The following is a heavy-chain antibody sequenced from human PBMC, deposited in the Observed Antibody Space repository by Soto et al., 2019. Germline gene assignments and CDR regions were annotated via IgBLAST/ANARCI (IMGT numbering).Heavy chain of an antibody. D-gene: IGHD6-13*01. CDR3: AKDLHSSSWYRGGLDYYYGMDV. V-gene: IGHV3-23*01. J-gene: IGHJ6*02. CDR1: GFTFSSYA. CDR2: ISGSGGST. Sequence: PGGSLRLSCVASGFTFSSYAMSWVRQAPGKGLEWVSAISGSGGSTYYADSVKGRFTISRDNSKNTLYLQMNSLRAEDTAVYYCAKDLHSSSWYRGGLDYYYGMDVWGQGTTVTVSS.